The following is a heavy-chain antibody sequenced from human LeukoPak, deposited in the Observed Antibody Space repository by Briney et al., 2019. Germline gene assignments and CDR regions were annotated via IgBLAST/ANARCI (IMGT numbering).Heavy chain of an antibody. Sequence: QSGGSLRLSSAASGFTFSTYEMNWVRQAPGKGLEWVSYISSSGSTIYYADSVEGRFTISRDNAKNSLYLQMNSLRAEDTAVYYCARVEKKYYYDTSSYFDYWGQGTLVTVSS. D-gene: IGHD3-22*01. V-gene: IGHV3-48*03. J-gene: IGHJ4*02. CDR1: GFTFSTYE. CDR3: ARVEKKYYYDTSSYFDY. CDR2: ISSSGSTI.